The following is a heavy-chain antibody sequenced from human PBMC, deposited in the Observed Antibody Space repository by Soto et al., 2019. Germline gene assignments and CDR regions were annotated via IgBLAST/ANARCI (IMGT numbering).Heavy chain of an antibody. CDR1: GGTFSSYA. CDR2: IIPIFGTS. CDR3: ARGAPADTAMPYPFDY. D-gene: IGHD5-18*01. Sequence: QVQLVQSGAEVKKPGSSVKVSCKASGGTFSSYAISWVRQAPGQGLEWMGGIIPIFGTSNYAQKFQGRVTITADESTSTAYMELSSLRSEDTAVYYCARGAPADTAMPYPFDYWGQGTLVTVSS. V-gene: IGHV1-69*01. J-gene: IGHJ4*02.